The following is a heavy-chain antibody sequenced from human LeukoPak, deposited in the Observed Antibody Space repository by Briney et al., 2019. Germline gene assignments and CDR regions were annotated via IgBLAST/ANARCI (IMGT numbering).Heavy chain of an antibody. CDR2: ISYDGSNK. V-gene: IGHV3-30*18. J-gene: IGHJ6*02. Sequence: GGSLRLSCAASGFTFSSDGKHWGRQAPGKGLEWVAVISYDGSNKYYADSVKGRFTISRDHSKNTLYLQMQSLRAEDTAVYYCAKGYGMDVWGQGTTVTVSS. CDR3: AKGYGMDV. CDR1: GFTFSSDG.